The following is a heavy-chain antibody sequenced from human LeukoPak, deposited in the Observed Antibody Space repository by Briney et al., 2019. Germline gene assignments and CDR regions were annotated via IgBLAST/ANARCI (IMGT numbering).Heavy chain of an antibody. V-gene: IGHV5-51*01. J-gene: IGHJ6*02. CDR1: GYSFTNYW. Sequence: GESLKISCKGSGYSFTNYWIGWVRQMPGKGLEWMGIIYPGDSDTRYSPSFQGQVTISADKSISTAYLQWSSLKASDTAMYYCARGGATTISYYCYGMDVWGQGTTVTVSS. CDR2: IYPGDSDT. D-gene: IGHD5-12*01. CDR3: ARGGATTISYYCYGMDV.